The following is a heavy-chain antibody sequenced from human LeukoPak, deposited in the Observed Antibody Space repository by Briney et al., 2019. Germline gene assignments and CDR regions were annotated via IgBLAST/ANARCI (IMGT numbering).Heavy chain of an antibody. CDR1: GFTFTSSV. V-gene: IGHV1-58*02. J-gene: IGHJ4*02. CDR2: IVVDSGNT. Sequence: GASVKVSCKASGFTFTSSVMQWVRRARGQRLEWIGWIVVDSGNTNYAQKFQERVTITRDMSTNTSYMELSSLRSEDTAVYYCAAVRIDGDYWGQGTLVTVSS. CDR3: AAVRIDGDY. D-gene: IGHD5-24*01.